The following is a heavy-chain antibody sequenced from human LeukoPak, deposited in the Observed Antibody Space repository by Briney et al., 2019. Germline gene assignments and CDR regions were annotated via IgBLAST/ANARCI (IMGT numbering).Heavy chain of an antibody. CDR1: GFTFSSYA. V-gene: IGHV3-48*01. Sequence: PGGSLRLSCAASGFTFSSYAMSWVRQAPGKGLEWISYISSSSTTIFDADSVKGRFTISRDNAENSLYLQLKSLRAEDTAVYYCVRGLHYYDSSGYDAFDIWGQGTMVIVSS. J-gene: IGHJ3*02. D-gene: IGHD3-22*01. CDR2: ISSSSTTI. CDR3: VRGLHYYDSSGYDAFDI.